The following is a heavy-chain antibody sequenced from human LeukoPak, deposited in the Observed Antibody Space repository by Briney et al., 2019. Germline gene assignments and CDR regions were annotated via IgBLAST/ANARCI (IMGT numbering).Heavy chain of an antibody. J-gene: IGHJ1*01. D-gene: IGHD3-10*01. V-gene: IGHV4-4*07. CDR2: IYTSGST. CDR3: VRLWFGELSTQYFRH. CDR1: GGSISSYY. Sequence: SETLSLTCTVSGGSISSYYWSWIRQPAGKGLEWIGRIYTSGSTNYNPSLKSRVTMSVDTSKNQFSPKLSSVTAADTAVYYCVRLWFGELSTQYFRHWGQGTLVTVSS.